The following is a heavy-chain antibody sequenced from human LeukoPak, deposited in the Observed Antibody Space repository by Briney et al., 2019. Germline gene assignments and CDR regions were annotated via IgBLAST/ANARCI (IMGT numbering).Heavy chain of an antibody. CDR2: IYSGGST. D-gene: IGHD5-24*01. CDR3: AKDDGYFDY. CDR1: GFTVNSNY. J-gene: IGHJ4*02. Sequence: QAGGSLRLFCAASGFTVNSNYMSWVRQAPGKGLEWVSGIYSGGSTYYADSVKGRFTISRDNSKNTLYLQMNSLRAEDTAVYNCAKDDGYFDYWGQGTLVTVSS. V-gene: IGHV3-66*01.